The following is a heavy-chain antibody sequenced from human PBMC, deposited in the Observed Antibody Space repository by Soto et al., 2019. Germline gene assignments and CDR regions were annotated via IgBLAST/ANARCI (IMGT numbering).Heavy chain of an antibody. Sequence: RLSFAASGFTFSSYGMHWVRQAPGKGLEWVAVISYDGSNKYYADSVKGRFTISRDNSRNTLYLQMNSLRAEDTAVYYCAKDRSGGGRIAAAGMDVWGQGTTVTVSS. J-gene: IGHJ6*02. V-gene: IGHV3-30*18. D-gene: IGHD6-13*01. CDR2: ISYDGSNK. CDR3: AKDRSGGGRIAAAGMDV. CDR1: GFTFSSYG.